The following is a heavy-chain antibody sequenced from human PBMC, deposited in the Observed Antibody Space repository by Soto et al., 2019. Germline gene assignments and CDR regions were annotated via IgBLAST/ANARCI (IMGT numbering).Heavy chain of an antibody. Sequence: GGALRLSCAASGFTFSSYAMSWVRPAPGKGLEWVSAISGSGGSTYYADSVKGRFTISRDNSKNTLYLQMNSLRAEDTAVYYCAKGLQWLVLRAEYFQHWGQGTLVTVSS. D-gene: IGHD6-19*01. CDR2: ISGSGGST. V-gene: IGHV3-23*01. CDR3: AKGLQWLVLRAEYFQH. CDR1: GFTFSSYA. J-gene: IGHJ1*01.